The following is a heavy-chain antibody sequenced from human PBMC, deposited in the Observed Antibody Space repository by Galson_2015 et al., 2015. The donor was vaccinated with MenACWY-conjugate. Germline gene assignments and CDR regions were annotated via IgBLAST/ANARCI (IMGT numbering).Heavy chain of an antibody. J-gene: IGHJ2*01. D-gene: IGHD3-22*01. V-gene: IGHV3-7*03. CDR3: ARPTKRPADDSSGYRDFGL. Sequence: SLRLSCAASGFTFNNYWMSWVRQAPGKGLEWVANIKQDGSDKNYVDSVKGRFTISRDNAENSLYLQMNSLRVEDTAVYYCARPTKRPADDSSGYRDFGLWGRGTLVTVSS. CDR1: GFTFNNYW. CDR2: IKQDGSDK.